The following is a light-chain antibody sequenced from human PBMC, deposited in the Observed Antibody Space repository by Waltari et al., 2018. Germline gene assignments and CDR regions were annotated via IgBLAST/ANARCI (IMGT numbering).Light chain of an antibody. V-gene: IGKV3-11*01. CDR3: QQRSTPYT. CDR2: DAS. CDR1: QSVSSY. Sequence: IVLTQSPATLSLSPGERATLSCRASQSVSSYLAWYQQKPGQAPRLLIYDASNTATGIPARFSGSGSGTDFTLTISSLEPEDFAVYYCQQRSTPYTFGQGTKLEIK. J-gene: IGKJ2*01.